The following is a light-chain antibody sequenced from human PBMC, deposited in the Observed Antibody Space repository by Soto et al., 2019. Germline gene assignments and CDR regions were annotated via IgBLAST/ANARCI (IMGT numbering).Light chain of an antibody. CDR1: NIGRKS. CDR2: DDP. Sequence: SYELTQPPSVSVAPGQTGRITCGGNNIGRKSVHWYQQEPGQDPVLVVYDDPDRPAGIPERFHGSNSENTATRTIIRVEAVDEAEYYCQGWDRSSDDPHVVFGGGTQLTVL. CDR3: QGWDRSSDDPHVV. J-gene: IGLJ2*01. V-gene: IGLV3-21*02.